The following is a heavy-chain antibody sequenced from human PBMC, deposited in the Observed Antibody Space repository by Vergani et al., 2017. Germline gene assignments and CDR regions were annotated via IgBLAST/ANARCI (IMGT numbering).Heavy chain of an antibody. J-gene: IGHJ4*02. CDR2: ISYDGSNK. Sequence: VQLVESGGGLVKPGRSLRLSCAASGFTFSSYGMHWVRQAPGKGLEWVAVISYDGSNKYYADSVKGRFTISRDNSKNTLYLQMNSLRAEDTAVYYCAKDSGSWFDYWGQGTLVTVSS. D-gene: IGHD6-13*01. CDR1: GFTFSSYG. CDR3: AKDSGSWFDY. V-gene: IGHV3-30*18.